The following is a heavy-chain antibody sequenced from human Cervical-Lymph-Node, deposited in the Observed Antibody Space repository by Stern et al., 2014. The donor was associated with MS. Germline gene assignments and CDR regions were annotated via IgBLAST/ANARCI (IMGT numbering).Heavy chain of an antibody. J-gene: IGHJ4*02. Sequence: VQLVESGSELKKPGASVKVSCKASGYNLTTYAINWVRQAPGQGLAWMGWINTKTGNPTFAQGFTGRFVFSLDTSINTAYLQISSLKAEDSAVYYCATWGAGSSPPLFYWGQGTLVTVSS. CDR3: ATWGAGSSPPLFY. V-gene: IGHV7-4-1*02. D-gene: IGHD6-6*01. CDR1: GYNLTTYA. CDR2: INTKTGNP.